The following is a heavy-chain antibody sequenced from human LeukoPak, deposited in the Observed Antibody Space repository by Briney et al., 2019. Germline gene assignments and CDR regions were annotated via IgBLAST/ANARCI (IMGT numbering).Heavy chain of an antibody. V-gene: IGHV1-8*01. CDR1: GYTFTSYD. CDR3: ARVRSGSRRGYCSGGSCYPFDY. Sequence: GASVRVSCKASGYTFTSYDINWVRQATGQGLEWMGWMNPNSGNTGYAQKFQDRVTMTRNTSISTAYMELSSLGSEDTAVYYCARVRSGSRRGYCSGGSCYPFDYWGQGTLVTVSS. D-gene: IGHD2-15*01. CDR2: MNPNSGNT. J-gene: IGHJ4*02.